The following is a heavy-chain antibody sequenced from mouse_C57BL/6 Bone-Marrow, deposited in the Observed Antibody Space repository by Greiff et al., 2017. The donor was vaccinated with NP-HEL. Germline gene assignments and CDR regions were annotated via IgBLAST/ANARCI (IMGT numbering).Heavy chain of an antibody. Sequence: LVESGPELVKPGASVKISCKASGYSFTDYNMNWVKQSHGKSLEWIGVINPNYGTTSYIQKFKGKATLTVDPSSSTAYMQLNSLTSEDSAVYYCATYDYDGAWFAYWGQGTLVTVSA. CDR1: GYSFTDYN. D-gene: IGHD2-4*01. V-gene: IGHV1-39*01. CDR2: INPNYGTT. CDR3: ATYDYDGAWFAY. J-gene: IGHJ3*01.